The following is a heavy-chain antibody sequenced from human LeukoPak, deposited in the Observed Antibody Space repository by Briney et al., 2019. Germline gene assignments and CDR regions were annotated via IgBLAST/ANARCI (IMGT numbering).Heavy chain of an antibody. V-gene: IGHV3-30*18. J-gene: IGHJ6*02. Sequence: PGRSLRLSCAASGFTFSSYGMHWVRQAPGKGLDWVAVISYDGSNKNYADSVKGRFTISRDNSKNTLYLQMNSLRAEDTAVYYCAKANGGSSWVPPYYYYGIDVWGQGTTVTVSS. CDR1: GFTFSSYG. CDR2: ISYDGSNK. D-gene: IGHD6-13*01. CDR3: AKANGGSSWVPPYYYYGIDV.